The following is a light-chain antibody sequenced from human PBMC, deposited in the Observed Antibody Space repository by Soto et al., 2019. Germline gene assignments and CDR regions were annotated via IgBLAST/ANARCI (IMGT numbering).Light chain of an antibody. Sequence: QSVLTQPPSASGSPGPSVTISCTGTSSDVGRYNFVSWYQQHPDKAPKLMLYEVNNRPSGVPDRFSGSKSGNTASLTVSGLQPEDEADYYCFSHAGDSAVFGTGTKLTVL. CDR1: SSDVGRYNF. CDR3: FSHAGDSAV. J-gene: IGLJ1*01. CDR2: EVN. V-gene: IGLV2-8*01.